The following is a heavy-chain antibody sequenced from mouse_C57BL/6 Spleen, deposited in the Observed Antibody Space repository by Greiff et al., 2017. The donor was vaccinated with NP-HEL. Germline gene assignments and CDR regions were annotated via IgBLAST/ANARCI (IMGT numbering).Heavy chain of an antibody. CDR3: ARYSNYDAY. D-gene: IGHD2-5*01. J-gene: IGHJ3*01. CDR1: GYTFTDYY. V-gene: IGHV1-26*01. CDR2: INPNNGGT. Sequence: VQLQQSGPELVKPGASVKISCKASGYTFTDYYMNRVKQSHGKSLEWIGDINPNNGGTSYNQKFKGKATLTVDKSSSTAYMELRSLTSEDSAVYYCARYSNYDAYWGQGTLVTVSA.